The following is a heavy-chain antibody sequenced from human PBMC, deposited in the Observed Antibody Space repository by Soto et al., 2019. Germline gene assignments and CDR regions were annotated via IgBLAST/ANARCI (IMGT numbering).Heavy chain of an antibody. J-gene: IGHJ4*02. D-gene: IGHD6-6*01. CDR3: ARFSVAARSFDY. Sequence: SETLSLTCTVSGGSISSSSYYWGWIRQPPGKGLEWIGSIYYSGSTYYNPSLKSRVTISVDTSKNQFSLKLSSVAAADTAVYYCARFSVAARSFDYWGQGTLVTV. V-gene: IGHV4-39*01. CDR2: IYYSGST. CDR1: GGSISSSSYY.